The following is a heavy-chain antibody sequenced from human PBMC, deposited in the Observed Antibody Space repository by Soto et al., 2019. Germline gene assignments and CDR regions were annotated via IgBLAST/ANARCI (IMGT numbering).Heavy chain of an antibody. D-gene: IGHD4-4*01. V-gene: IGHV1-18*01. CDR1: GYTFRSYG. CDR3: AKADSNYAGRFSFLYMDV. CDR2: ISGYNGNT. J-gene: IGHJ6*03. Sequence: QVQLVQSGTEVKKPGASVKVSCKASGYTFRSYGISWVRQAPGQGLEWMGWISGYNGNTHYSQKFQGKVTMTTDTSTSTAYMELRNLKSDDTALYYCAKADSNYAGRFSFLYMDVWGTGTMVTVSS.